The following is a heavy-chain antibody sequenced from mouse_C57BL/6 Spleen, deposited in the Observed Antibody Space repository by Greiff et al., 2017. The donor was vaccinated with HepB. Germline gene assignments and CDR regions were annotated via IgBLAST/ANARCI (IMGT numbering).Heavy chain of an antibody. CDR2: IYPGSGST. Sequence: QVQLKQPGAELVKPGASVKMSCKASGYTFTSYWITWVKQRPGQGLEWIGDIYPGSGSTNYNEKFKSKATLTVDTSSSTAYMQLSSLTSEDSAVYYCARGTGYYGTPFAYWGQGTLVTVSA. V-gene: IGHV1-55*01. CDR1: GYTFTSYW. CDR3: ARGTGYYGTPFAY. J-gene: IGHJ3*01. D-gene: IGHD1-1*01.